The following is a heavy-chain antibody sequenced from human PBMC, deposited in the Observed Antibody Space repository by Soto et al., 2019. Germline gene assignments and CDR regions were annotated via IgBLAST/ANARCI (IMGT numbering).Heavy chain of an antibody. V-gene: IGHV3-21*01. CDR1: GFTFSSYS. CDR3: ARGPRISYDILTGYYRPNWFDP. D-gene: IGHD3-9*01. J-gene: IGHJ5*02. CDR2: ISSSSSYI. Sequence: KPGGSGLSCAASGFTFSSYSMNWVRQAPGKGLEWVSSISSSSSYIYYADSVKGRFTISRDNAKNSLYLQMNSLRAEDTAVYYCARGPRISYDILTGYYRPNWFDPWGQGTLVTVSS.